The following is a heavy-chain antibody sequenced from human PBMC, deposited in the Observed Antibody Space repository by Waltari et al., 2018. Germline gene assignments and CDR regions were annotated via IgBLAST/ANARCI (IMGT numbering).Heavy chain of an antibody. D-gene: IGHD4-17*01. CDR2: IRGSGGRQ. J-gene: IGHJ4*02. CDR3: AKDDYGGTDY. Sequence: EVQLLESGGGLVQPGGSLRLSCAASGFTFSSYAMSWVRQVPGKGREWVLAIRGSGGRQYYADSVNGRFTISRDNSKNTLYLQMNSLRAEDTAVYYCAKDDYGGTDYWGQGTLVTVSS. V-gene: IGHV3-23*01. CDR1: GFTFSSYA.